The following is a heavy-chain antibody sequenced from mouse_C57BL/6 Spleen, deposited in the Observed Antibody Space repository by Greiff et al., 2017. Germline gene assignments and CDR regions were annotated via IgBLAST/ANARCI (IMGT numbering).Heavy chain of an antibody. CDR3: ASYDYDGAY. CDR2: INPGSGGT. D-gene: IGHD2-4*01. Sequence: QVQLQQSGAELVRPGTSVKVSCKASGYAFTNYLIEWVKQRPGQGLEWIGVINPGSGGTNYNEKFKGKATLTADKSSSTAYMQLSSLPSEDSAVYFCASYDYDGAYWGQGTLVTVSA. J-gene: IGHJ3*01. CDR1: GYAFTNYL. V-gene: IGHV1-54*01.